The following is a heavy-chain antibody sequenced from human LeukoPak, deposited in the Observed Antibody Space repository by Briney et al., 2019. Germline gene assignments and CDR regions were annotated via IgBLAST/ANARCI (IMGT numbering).Heavy chain of an antibody. J-gene: IGHJ4*02. CDR1: GGSFSGYY. D-gene: IGHD2-8*01. CDR3: SRENGAFSPFGY. CDR2: ISLTGLT. Sequence: SETLSLTCAVYGGSFSGYYWSWVRQPPGQGLEWIGEISLTGLTHYNPSLESRVTVSLGKSKNQLSLNLTSVTAADTAVYYCSRENGAFSPFGYWGQGILVTV. V-gene: IGHV4-34*01.